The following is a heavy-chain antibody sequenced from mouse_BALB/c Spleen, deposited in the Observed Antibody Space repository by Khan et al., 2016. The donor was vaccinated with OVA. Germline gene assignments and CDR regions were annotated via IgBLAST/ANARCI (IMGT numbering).Heavy chain of an antibody. CDR3: TRFVDY. CDR1: GFTFSSYA. V-gene: IGHV5-6-5*01. Sequence: EVELVESGGGLVKPGGSLKLSCAASGFTFSSYAVSWIRQTPEKRLEWVASINSGGSTYYPDSVKGRFTISRDDARNILYLQMISVGSEDTAMYYCTRFVDYWGQGTSVTVSS. J-gene: IGHJ4*01. CDR2: INSGGST.